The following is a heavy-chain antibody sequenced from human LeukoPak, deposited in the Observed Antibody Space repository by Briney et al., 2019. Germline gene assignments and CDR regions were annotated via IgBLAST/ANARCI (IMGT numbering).Heavy chain of an antibody. Sequence: GGSLRLSCAASGFTFSSYNLNWVRQAPGKGLEWVSYISSSSGTMYYADSVKGRFTISRDNAKNSLYLQMNSLRAEDTAVYYCARGTAAAGGDYWGQGTLVTVSS. D-gene: IGHD6-13*01. CDR1: GFTFSSYN. CDR3: ARGTAAAGGDY. V-gene: IGHV3-48*04. J-gene: IGHJ4*02. CDR2: ISSSSGTM.